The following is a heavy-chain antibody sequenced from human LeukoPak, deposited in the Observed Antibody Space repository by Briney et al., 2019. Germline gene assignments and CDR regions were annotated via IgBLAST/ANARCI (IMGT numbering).Heavy chain of an antibody. D-gene: IGHD3-22*01. J-gene: IGHJ3*02. Sequence: ASVKVSCKASGYTFTSYDTNWVRQATGQGLEWVGWMNPNSGNTGYAQKFQGRVTMTRNTSISTAYMELSSLRSEDTAVYYCARARCGSGSWDCAFDIWGQGTMVTVSS. CDR1: GYTFTSYD. V-gene: IGHV1-8*01. CDR3: ARARCGSGSWDCAFDI. CDR2: MNPNSGNT.